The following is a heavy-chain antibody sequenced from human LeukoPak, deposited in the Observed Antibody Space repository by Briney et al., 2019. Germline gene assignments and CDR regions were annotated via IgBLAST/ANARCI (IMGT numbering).Heavy chain of an antibody. J-gene: IGHJ4*02. CDR2: IHNSGST. Sequence: SETLPLTCTVSGGSISSYYWNWIRQPPGKGLEWIGYIHNSGSTNYNTSLKSRVTMSVATSKDQFSLKLSSVTAADTAVYYCARGNWYGEYYFDYWGQGSLVTVSS. CDR1: GGSISSYY. CDR3: ARGNWYGEYYFDY. V-gene: IGHV4-59*01. D-gene: IGHD6-13*01.